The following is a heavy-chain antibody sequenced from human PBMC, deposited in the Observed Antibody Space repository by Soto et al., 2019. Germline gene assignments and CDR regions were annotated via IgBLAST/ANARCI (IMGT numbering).Heavy chain of an antibody. CDR2: ISWNSGSI. CDR1: GFTVSSNY. Sequence: GGSLRLSCAASGFTVSSNYMSWVRQAPGKGLEWVSGISWNSGSIGYADSVKGRFTISRDNAKNSLYLQMNSLRAEDTALYYCAKGSYGSGSYYWYFDLWGRGTLVTVSS. CDR3: AKGSYGSGSYYWYFDL. D-gene: IGHD3-10*01. V-gene: IGHV3-9*01. J-gene: IGHJ2*01.